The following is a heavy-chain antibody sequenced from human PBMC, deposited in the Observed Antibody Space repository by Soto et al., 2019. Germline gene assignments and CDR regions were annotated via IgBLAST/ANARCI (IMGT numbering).Heavy chain of an antibody. J-gene: IGHJ6*02. D-gene: IGHD1-26*01. V-gene: IGHV1-2*02. CDR3: ARSTGSYSYYGMDV. Sequence: ASVKVSCKASGYTLTDYYMHWVRQAPGQGLEWMGWINPKNGDTNSAQKFRGRVTMTRDTSISTAYLELSSLRSDDTAVYYCARSTGSYSYYGMDVWGQGTTVIVSS. CDR2: INPKNGDT. CDR1: GYTLTDYY.